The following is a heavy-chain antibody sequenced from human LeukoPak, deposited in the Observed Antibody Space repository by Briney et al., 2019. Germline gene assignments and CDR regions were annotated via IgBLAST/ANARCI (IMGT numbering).Heavy chain of an antibody. V-gene: IGHV4-34*01. Sequence: SETPSLTCAVYGGSFSGYYWSWIRQPPGKGLEWIGEINHSGSTNYNPSLKSRVTISVDTSKNQFSLKLSSVTAADTAVYYCARCDLKRGHRYWGQGTLLTVSS. CDR3: ARCDLKRGHRY. J-gene: IGHJ4*02. CDR1: GGSFSGYY. CDR2: INHSGST. D-gene: IGHD3-3*01.